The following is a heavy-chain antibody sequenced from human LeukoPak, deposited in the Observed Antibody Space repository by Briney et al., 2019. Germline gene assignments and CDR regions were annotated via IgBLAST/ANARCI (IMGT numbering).Heavy chain of an antibody. CDR3: AKDFYGSGSFYTVAFDI. V-gene: IGHV3-23*01. J-gene: IGHJ3*02. D-gene: IGHD3-10*01. Sequence: GGSLRLSCEASGFTFSSYAMSWVRQAPGKGLEWVSSINDNGGSTWYADSVRGRFTISRDNSRTTVYLQMNSLTVEDTAVYYCAKDFYGSGSFYTVAFDIWGQGAMVIVSS. CDR1: GFTFSSYA. CDR2: INDNGGST.